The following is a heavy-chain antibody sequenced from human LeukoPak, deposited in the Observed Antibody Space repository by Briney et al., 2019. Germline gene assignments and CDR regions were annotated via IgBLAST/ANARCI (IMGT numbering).Heavy chain of an antibody. Sequence: GGSLRLSCAASGFALRSYGMHWVRQAPGKGLEWVAFIRYDGSDRYYGDSVKGRFTISRDISSSTLYLQMNNLRGGDTAVYYCARATGTFSEWSLDYWGQGTLATVSS. CDR3: ARATGTFSEWSLDY. J-gene: IGHJ4*02. CDR1: GFALRSYG. D-gene: IGHD3-3*01. V-gene: IGHV3-30*02. CDR2: IRYDGSDR.